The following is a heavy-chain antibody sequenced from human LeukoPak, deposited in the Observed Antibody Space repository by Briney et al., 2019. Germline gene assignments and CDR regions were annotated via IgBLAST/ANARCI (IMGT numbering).Heavy chain of an antibody. D-gene: IGHD1-26*01. V-gene: IGHV1-2*02. CDR2: INPNSGGT. J-gene: IGHJ6*03. CDR3: ARVRGSSGSYKYSHNRDV. Sequence: ASVKVSCKASGYTFTGYYMHWVRQAPGQGLEWMGWINPNSGGTNYAQKFQGRVTMTRDTSISTAYMELSRLRSDDTAVYYCARVRGSSGSYKYSHNRDVWGKGPRVTFSS. CDR1: GYTFTGYY.